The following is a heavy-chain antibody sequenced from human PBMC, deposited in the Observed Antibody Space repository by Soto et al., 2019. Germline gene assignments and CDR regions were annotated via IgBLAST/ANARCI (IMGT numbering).Heavy chain of an antibody. Sequence: SQTLSLTCAISGDSVSSNSAAWNWIRQSPSRGLEWLGRTYYRSKWYNDYAVSVKGRITINPDTSKNQFSLQLNSVTPEDTAVYYCARDMLGIISGWRRLRGGVYYYGMDVWGQGTTVTVSS. D-gene: IGHD6-19*01. V-gene: IGHV6-1*01. CDR3: ARDMLGIISGWRRLRGGVYYYGMDV. CDR2: TYYRSKWYN. J-gene: IGHJ6*02. CDR1: GDSVSSNSAA.